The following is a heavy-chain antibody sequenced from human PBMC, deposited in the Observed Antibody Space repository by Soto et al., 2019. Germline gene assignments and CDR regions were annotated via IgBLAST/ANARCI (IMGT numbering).Heavy chain of an antibody. V-gene: IGHV3-23*01. CDR1: GFTFSKYA. D-gene: IGHD4-4*01. Sequence: EVQLLESGGGLVQPGGSLRLACAASGFTFSKYAMSWVRQAPGKGLEWVSAISGSGGSTYYADSVKGRFTISRDNSRNTLSLQKNNLRAEDTAAYYWAKESRNKGDAFDFWGQGTMVTVSS. CDR2: ISGSGGST. CDR3: AKESRNKGDAFDF. J-gene: IGHJ3*01.